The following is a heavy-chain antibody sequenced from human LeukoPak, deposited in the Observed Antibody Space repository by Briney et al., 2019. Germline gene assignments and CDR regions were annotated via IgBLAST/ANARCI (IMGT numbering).Heavy chain of an antibody. Sequence: GGSLRLSCTVSGFTFSNFGFHWVRQAPGKGLEWVAFIGNDGPYYHYADSVKGRFTISRDNSKNTLYLQMNSLRAEDTAVYYCAKDSEGNYYGSGSYIDYWGQGTLVTVSS. CDR1: GFTFSNFG. V-gene: IGHV3-30*02. CDR3: AKDSEGNYYGSGSYIDY. D-gene: IGHD3-10*01. CDR2: IGNDGPYY. J-gene: IGHJ4*02.